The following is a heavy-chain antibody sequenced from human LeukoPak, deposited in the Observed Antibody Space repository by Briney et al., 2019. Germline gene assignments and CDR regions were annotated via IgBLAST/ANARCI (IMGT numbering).Heavy chain of an antibody. D-gene: IGHD3-10*01. CDR2: IYYSGST. Sequence: SETLSLTCTVSGGSISSYYWSWIRQPPGKGLEWIGYIYYSGSTNYNPPLKSRVTISVDTSKNQFSLKLSSVTAADTAVYYCARESPGDDWFDPWGQGTLVTVSS. CDR1: GGSISSYY. CDR3: ARESPGDDWFDP. V-gene: IGHV4-59*01. J-gene: IGHJ5*02.